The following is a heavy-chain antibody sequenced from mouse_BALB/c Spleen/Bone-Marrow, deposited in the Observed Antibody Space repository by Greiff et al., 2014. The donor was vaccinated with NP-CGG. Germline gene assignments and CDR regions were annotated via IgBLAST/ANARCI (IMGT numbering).Heavy chain of an antibody. D-gene: IGHD2-3*01. J-gene: IGHJ2*01. Sequence: DVKLVESGGGLVKPGGSLKLSCAASGFALSSYAMSWVRQTPEKRLEWVASTSSGGSTYYPDSVKGRFTISRDNARNILYLQMSSLRSEDTAMYYCAREVDGWYYFDYWGQGTTLTVSS. CDR1: GFALSSYA. CDR2: TSSGGST. CDR3: AREVDGWYYFDY. V-gene: IGHV5-6-5*01.